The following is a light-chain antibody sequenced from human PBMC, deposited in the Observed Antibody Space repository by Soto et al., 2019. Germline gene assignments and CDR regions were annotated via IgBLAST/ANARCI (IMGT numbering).Light chain of an antibody. V-gene: IGKV1-39*01. Sequence: DLQMTHSASSVSASVVYRVTITCRTSQPISDYLNWYQQKPGKAPSLLIYTASNLQTGVPSRFSGSGSGTHFTLTINSLQPEDFATYYCQQSYNTPRTFGQGTKVDI. CDR1: QPISDY. CDR3: QQSYNTPRT. J-gene: IGKJ1*01. CDR2: TAS.